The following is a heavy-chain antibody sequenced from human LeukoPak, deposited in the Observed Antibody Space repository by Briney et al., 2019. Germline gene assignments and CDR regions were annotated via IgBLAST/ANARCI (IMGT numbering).Heavy chain of an antibody. Sequence: ASVKVSCKASGNTFTGYYMHWVRQAPGQGLEWMGWINPNSGGTNYAQKFQGRVTMTRDTSISTAYMELSRLRSDDTAVYYCARDPRRYCSSTSCYSVGGYWGQGTLVTVSS. CDR3: ARDPRRYCSSTSCYSVGGY. CDR1: GNTFTGYY. J-gene: IGHJ4*02. D-gene: IGHD2-2*02. CDR2: INPNSGGT. V-gene: IGHV1-2*02.